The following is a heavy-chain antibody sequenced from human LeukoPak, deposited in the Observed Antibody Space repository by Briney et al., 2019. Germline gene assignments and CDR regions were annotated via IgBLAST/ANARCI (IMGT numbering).Heavy chain of an antibody. CDR1: GGSISSSTYH. Sequence: KPSETLSLTCTASGGSISSSTYHWGWIRQPPGKGLEWIRIIYYSGGPYYNPSLKSRVTISLGASKNQFSLKLSSVTAADTAVYYCARQASPGIDSWGQGPLVTFS. CDR3: ARQASPGIDS. D-gene: IGHD6-13*01. J-gene: IGHJ4*02. CDR2: IYYSGGP. V-gene: IGHV4-39*01.